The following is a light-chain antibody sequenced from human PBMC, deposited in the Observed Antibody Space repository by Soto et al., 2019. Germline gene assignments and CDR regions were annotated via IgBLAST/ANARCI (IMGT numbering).Light chain of an antibody. CDR3: QQYGTSPPT. V-gene: IGKV3-20*01. CDR1: QSVSRNS. CDR2: GAS. J-gene: IGKJ1*01. Sequence: EIVLTQSPGTLSLSPGERATLSCRASQSVSRNSLAWYQQRPGQAPRPLIFGASSRATGIPDRVSGSGSGTDFTLTISRLEPEDFGVYYWQQYGTSPPTFGQGTKVEIK.